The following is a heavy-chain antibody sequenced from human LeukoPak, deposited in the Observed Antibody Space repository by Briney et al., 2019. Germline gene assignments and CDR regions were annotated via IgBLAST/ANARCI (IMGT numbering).Heavy chain of an antibody. D-gene: IGHD5-12*01. V-gene: IGHV4-34*01. J-gene: IGHJ6*02. Sequence: SETLSLTCAVYGGSFRGYYWSWIRQPPGKGLEWIGEINHSGSTNYNPSLKSRVTISVDTSKNQFSLKLSSVTAADTAVYYCARGLDVIVATTVYYYYGMDVWGQGTTVTVSS. CDR2: INHSGST. CDR1: GGSFRGYY. CDR3: ARGLDVIVATTVYYYYGMDV.